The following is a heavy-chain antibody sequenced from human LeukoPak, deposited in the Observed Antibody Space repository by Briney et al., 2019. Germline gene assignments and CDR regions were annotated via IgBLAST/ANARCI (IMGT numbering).Heavy chain of an antibody. J-gene: IGHJ4*02. CDR1: GFTFSSYG. CDR3: ARDPIDY. CDR2: ISYDGSNK. V-gene: IGHV3-30*03. Sequence: GGSLRLSCAASGFTFSSYGMHWVRQAPGKGLEWVAVISYDGSNKYYADSVKGRFTISRGNSKNTLYLQMNSLRAEDTAVYYCARDPIDYWGQGTLVTVSS.